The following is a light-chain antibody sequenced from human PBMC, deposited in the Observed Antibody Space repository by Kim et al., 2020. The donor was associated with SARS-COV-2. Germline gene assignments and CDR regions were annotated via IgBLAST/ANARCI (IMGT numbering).Light chain of an antibody. V-gene: IGKV1-33*01. CDR3: QQYDTCHFT. J-gene: IGKJ3*01. CDR2: DAF. Sequence: AAVGDRVTITCRASHDIRRYLNGYQQKTGKHPKHLIYDAFNLEKGGPSRFSGSGSGTEFTFTISSLQLEDIATYYCQQYDTCHFTFGQGTKVDIK. CDR1: HDIRRY.